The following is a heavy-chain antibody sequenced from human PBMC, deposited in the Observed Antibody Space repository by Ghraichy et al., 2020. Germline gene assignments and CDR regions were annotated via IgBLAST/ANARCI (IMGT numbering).Heavy chain of an antibody. CDR1: GGSISSSNW. CDR3: ARDHYYDSSGYDSDAFDI. J-gene: IGHJ3*02. V-gene: IGHV4-4*02. CDR2: IYHSGST. D-gene: IGHD3-22*01. Sequence: SETLSLTCAVSGGSISSSNWWSWVRQPPGKGLEWIGEIYHSGSTNYNPSLKSRVTISVDKSKNQFSLKLSSVTAADTAVYYCARDHYYDSSGYDSDAFDIWGQGTMVTVSS.